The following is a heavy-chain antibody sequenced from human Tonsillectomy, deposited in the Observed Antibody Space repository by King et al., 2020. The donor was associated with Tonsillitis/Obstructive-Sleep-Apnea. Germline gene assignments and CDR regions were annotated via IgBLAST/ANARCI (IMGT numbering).Heavy chain of an antibody. V-gene: IGHV5-10-1*01. Sequence: QLVQSGAEVKKPGESLRISCKGSGYMFTSYWISWVRQMPGKGLEWMGRIDPSDSYTNYSPSFQGHVTISADKSISTAYLQWSSLKASDTAIYYCASSQGGARDYWGQGTLVTVSS. CDR1: GYMFTSYW. CDR2: IDPSDSYT. CDR3: ASSQGGARDY. J-gene: IGHJ4*02. D-gene: IGHD3-16*01.